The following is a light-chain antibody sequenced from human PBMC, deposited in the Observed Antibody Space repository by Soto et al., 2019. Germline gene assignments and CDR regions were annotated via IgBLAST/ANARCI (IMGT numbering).Light chain of an antibody. V-gene: IGKV3-15*01. Sequence: EIVMTQSPATLSVSPGERATLSCRASQGVSSNLAWYQQKPGQAPRLLIYGASTTATGISARFSGSGSGTEFTLPISSLQSEDFAVYYCQQYNNWPSWTFGQGTKVDI. CDR3: QQYNNWPSWT. CDR2: GAS. CDR1: QGVSSN. J-gene: IGKJ1*01.